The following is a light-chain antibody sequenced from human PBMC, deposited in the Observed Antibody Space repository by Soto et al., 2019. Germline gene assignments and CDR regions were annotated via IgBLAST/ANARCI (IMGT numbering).Light chain of an antibody. Sequence: DIQMTQSPSTLSGSVGDRVTITCRASQSISSWLAWYQQKPGKAPKLLIYKASSLESGVPSRFSGSGSGTEFTLTISSLQSEDFAVYYCQQYNNWPRWTFGQGTKVDIK. CDR2: KAS. CDR1: QSISSW. J-gene: IGKJ1*01. V-gene: IGKV1-5*03. CDR3: QQYNNWPRWT.